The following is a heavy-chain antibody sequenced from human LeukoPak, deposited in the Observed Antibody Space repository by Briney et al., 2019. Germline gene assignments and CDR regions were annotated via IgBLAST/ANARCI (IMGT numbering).Heavy chain of an antibody. CDR1: GFTFSNYG. CDR2: IRFDGSDR. CDR3: AEAGAMILQHYFDY. D-gene: IGHD3-22*01. Sequence: HPGRSLRLSCAASGFTFSNYGMHWVRQAPGKGLEWVAFIRFDGSDRYYTDSVKGRFTLYRDISRNTLYLQMNSLRADDTAVYYCAEAGAMILQHYFDYWGQGTLVTVSS. V-gene: IGHV3-30*02. J-gene: IGHJ4*02.